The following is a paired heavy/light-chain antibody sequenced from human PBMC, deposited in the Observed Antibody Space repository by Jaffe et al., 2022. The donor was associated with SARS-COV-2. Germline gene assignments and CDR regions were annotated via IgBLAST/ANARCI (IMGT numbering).Heavy chain of an antibody. Sequence: QVQLVQSGAELKKPGASMKISCKASGYTFISYYMHWVRQAPGQGLQWMGIINPNGGRTTYEPRFQGRITMTTDTSMNTVYLELSSLTSEDTGVYYCARDARWFDPWGQGTLVTVSS. CDR1: GYTFISYY. CDR3: ARDARWFDP. J-gene: IGHJ5*02. D-gene: IGHD2-15*01. CDR2: INPNGGRT. V-gene: IGHV1-46*01.
Light chain of an antibody. CDR1: SSDVGGYNY. J-gene: IGLJ1*01. CDR2: DVN. V-gene: IGLV2-14*01. CDR3: CSYSSSTGSSTRV. Sequence: QSALTQPASVSGSPGQSITISCTGGSSDVGGYNYVSWYQQHPGKVPKLIIYDVNYRPAGVSSRFSGSKSGNTASLTISGLQAEDEADYYCCSYSSSTGSSTRVFGTGTTVTVL.